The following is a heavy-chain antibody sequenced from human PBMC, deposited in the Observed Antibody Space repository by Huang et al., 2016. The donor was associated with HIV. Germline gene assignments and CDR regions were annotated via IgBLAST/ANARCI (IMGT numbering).Heavy chain of an antibody. D-gene: IGHD6-13*01. V-gene: IGHV3-30*02. J-gene: IGHJ3*01. CDR3: VKERGSSRARSSFDF. Sequence: QVRLVESGGGVVQPGASLTLSCSALGFHFSDYGMDWVRQAPGKGLEWGAFIRYDGQNGYLICSVKGRFSISRDNSNNTLYLRMNSLRPEDTAVYYCVKERGSSRARSSFDFWGQGTSVIVSS. CDR1: GFHFSDYG. CDR2: IRYDGQNG.